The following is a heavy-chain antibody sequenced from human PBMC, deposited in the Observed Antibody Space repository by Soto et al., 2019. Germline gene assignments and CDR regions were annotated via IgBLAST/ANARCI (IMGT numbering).Heavy chain of an antibody. CDR3: AREVPTPYYFDY. V-gene: IGHV4-31*03. Sequence: SETLSLTCTVSGDSISSGGYYWNWIRQHPGKGLEWIGYIYYSGSTYYNPSLKSRVTISVDTSKNQFSLKLSSVTAADTAVYYCAREVPTPYYFDYWGQGTLVTVSS. J-gene: IGHJ4*02. CDR1: GDSISSGGYY. CDR2: IYYSGST.